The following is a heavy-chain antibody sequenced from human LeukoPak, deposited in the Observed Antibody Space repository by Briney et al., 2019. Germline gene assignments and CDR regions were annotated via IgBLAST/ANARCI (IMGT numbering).Heavy chain of an antibody. CDR3: ARRGWLLTKGAFDI. J-gene: IGHJ3*02. CDR1: GGSFSGYY. CDR2: INHSGST. Sequence: SETLSLTCAVYGGSFSGYYWSWIRQPPGKGLEWIGEINHSGSTNYNPSLKSRVTISVDTSKNQFSLKLSSVAAADTAVYYCARRGWLLTKGAFDIWGQGTMITVSS. D-gene: IGHD5-24*01. V-gene: IGHV4-34*01.